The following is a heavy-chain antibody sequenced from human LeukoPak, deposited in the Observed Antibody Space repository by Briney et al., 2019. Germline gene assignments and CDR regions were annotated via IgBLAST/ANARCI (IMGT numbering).Heavy chain of an antibody. CDR3: ATLNGPLFEY. V-gene: IGHV3-7*01. J-gene: IGHJ4*02. Sequence: GGSLRLSCAASGFTFSNYWMSWVRQAPGKGLEWVASIHQHGNEKYFVNSVRGRFTISRDNAKNSLYLQMSSLRAEDTAVYYCATLNGPLFEYWGQGTLVTVSS. CDR2: IHQHGNEK. D-gene: IGHD2-8*01. CDR1: GFTFSNYW.